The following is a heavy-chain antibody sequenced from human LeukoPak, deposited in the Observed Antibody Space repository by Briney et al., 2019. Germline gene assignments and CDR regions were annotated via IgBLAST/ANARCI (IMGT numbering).Heavy chain of an antibody. V-gene: IGHV4-59*08. CDR3: ARLGYSSSLYKYYFDY. J-gene: IGHJ4*02. CDR2: IYYSGST. Sequence: SETLSLTCTVSGGSISSYYWSWIRQPPGNGLEWIGYIYYSGSTNYNPSLKSRVTISVDTSKDQFSLKLSSVTAADTAVYYCARLGYSSSLYKYYFDYWGQGTLVTVSS. CDR1: GGSISSYY. D-gene: IGHD6-13*01.